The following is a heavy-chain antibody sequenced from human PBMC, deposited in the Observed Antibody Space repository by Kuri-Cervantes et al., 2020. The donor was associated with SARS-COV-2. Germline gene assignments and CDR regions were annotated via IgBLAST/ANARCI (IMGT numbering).Heavy chain of an antibody. V-gene: IGHV4-59*01. Sequence: SETLSLTCTVSGGSISSYYWSWIRQPPGKGLEWIGYIYYSGSTNYNPSLKSRVTISVDTSKNQFSLKLSSVTAADTAVYYCARGGGEMATIFNDCWGQGTLVTVSS. CDR2: IYYSGST. CDR1: GGSISSYY. CDR3: ARGGGEMATIFNDC. D-gene: IGHD5-24*01. J-gene: IGHJ4*02.